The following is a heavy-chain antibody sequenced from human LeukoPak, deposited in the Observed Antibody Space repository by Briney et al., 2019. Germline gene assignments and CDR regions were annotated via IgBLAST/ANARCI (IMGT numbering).Heavy chain of an antibody. J-gene: IGHJ4*02. Sequence: GGSLRLSCAASGFTFSSYAMTWVRQAPGKGLVWVSRINSDGSSTSYADSVKGRFTISRDNAKNTLYLQMNSLRAEDTAVYYCARGYSSSWPTRWGQGTLVTVSS. V-gene: IGHV3-74*01. CDR1: GFTFSSYA. CDR2: INSDGSST. D-gene: IGHD6-13*01. CDR3: ARGYSSSWPTR.